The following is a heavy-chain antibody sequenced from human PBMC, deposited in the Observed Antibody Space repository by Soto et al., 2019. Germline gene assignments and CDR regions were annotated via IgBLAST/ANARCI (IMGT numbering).Heavy chain of an antibody. Sequence: QLQLQESGPGLVKPSETLSLTCTVSGGSISSSSYYWGWIRQPPGKGLEWIGSIFYSGSTYYNPSLRSRATISVKTSKNQFSLKLSSVTAADTAVYYCARLFHHSEGYLDYLGQGTLVTVSS. J-gene: IGHJ4*02. CDR1: GGSISSSSYY. V-gene: IGHV4-39*01. CDR3: ARLFHHSEGYLDY. D-gene: IGHD2-21*01. CDR2: IFYSGST.